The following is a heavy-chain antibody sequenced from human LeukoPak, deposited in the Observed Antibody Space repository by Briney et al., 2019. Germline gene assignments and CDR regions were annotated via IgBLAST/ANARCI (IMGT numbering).Heavy chain of an antibody. CDR2: IYYSGST. D-gene: IGHD6-6*01. Sequence: SETLSLTCTVSGGSISSSSYYWGWIRQPPGKGLEWIGSIYYSGSTYYNPSLKSRVTISVDTSKNQFSLKLSSVTVADTAVYYCASSQEYRGMSDFHHWGQGTLVTVSS. CDR1: GGSISSSSYY. V-gene: IGHV4-39*07. J-gene: IGHJ1*01. CDR3: ASSQEYRGMSDFHH.